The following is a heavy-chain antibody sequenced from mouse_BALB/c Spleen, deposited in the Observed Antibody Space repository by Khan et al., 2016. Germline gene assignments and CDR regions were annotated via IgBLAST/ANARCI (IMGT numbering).Heavy chain of an antibody. CDR3: ARLLSNFDY. J-gene: IGHJ2*01. Sequence: QVPLLQPGAELVNPGASVNLSCKASGYTLTSYWMHWVKQRPGQGLEWIGEINPSNGRTNYNAKFKSKATLTVDKSSSTAYMQLSTPTSEDSAVYYCARLLSNFDYWGQGTTLTVSS. CDR1: GYTLTSYW. CDR2: INPSNGRT. D-gene: IGHD2-1*01. V-gene: IGHV1S81*02.